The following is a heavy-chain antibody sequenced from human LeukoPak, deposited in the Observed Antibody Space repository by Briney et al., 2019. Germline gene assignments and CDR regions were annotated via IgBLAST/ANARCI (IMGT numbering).Heavy chain of an antibody. V-gene: IGHV1-2*02. CDR2: INPNSGGT. D-gene: IGHD4-17*01. CDR1: GYTFTGYY. Sequence: ASVKVSCKASGYTFTGYYMHWVRQAPGQGLEWMGWINPNSGGTNYAQKFQGRVTMTRDTSISTAYMELSRLRSDDTAVYYCAKDPDPDYGDYGAGSNWFDPWGQGTLVTVSS. J-gene: IGHJ5*02. CDR3: AKDPDPDYGDYGAGSNWFDP.